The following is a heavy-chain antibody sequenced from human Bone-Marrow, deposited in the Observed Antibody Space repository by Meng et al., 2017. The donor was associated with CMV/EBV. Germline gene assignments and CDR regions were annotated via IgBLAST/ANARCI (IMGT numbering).Heavy chain of an antibody. CDR1: GFTFSSYS. CDR3: ARDSLRGGDY. D-gene: IGHD4-17*01. CDR2: ISSSSSYI. V-gene: IGHV3-21*01. Sequence: GESLKISCAASGFTFSSYSMNWVRQAPGKGLEWVSSISSSSSYIYYADSVKGRFTISRDNAKNSLYLQMNSLRAEDTAVYYCARDSLRGGDYWGQGTLVTVSS. J-gene: IGHJ4*02.